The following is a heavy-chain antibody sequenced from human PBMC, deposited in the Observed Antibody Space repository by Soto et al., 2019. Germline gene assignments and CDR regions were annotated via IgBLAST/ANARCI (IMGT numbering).Heavy chain of an antibody. CDR3: ARLYMTTEPLFDY. CDR2: IYYSGST. Sequence: QLQLQESGPGLVKPSETLSLTCTVSGGSISSSSYYWGWIRQPPGKGLEWIGSIYYSGSTYYNPSLKSRVTISVDTSKNQFSLKLSSVTAADTAVYYCARLYMTTEPLFDYWGQGTLVTVSS. J-gene: IGHJ4*02. CDR1: GGSISSSSYY. V-gene: IGHV4-39*01. D-gene: IGHD4-4*01.